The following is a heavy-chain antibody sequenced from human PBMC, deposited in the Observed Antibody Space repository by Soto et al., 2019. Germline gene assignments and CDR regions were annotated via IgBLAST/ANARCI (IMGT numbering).Heavy chain of an antibody. V-gene: IGHV3-48*02. CDR2: ISSSSSTI. D-gene: IGHD3-10*01. CDR1: GSTFISYS. CDR3: ARDAGSLLWFGELSVY. Sequence: EVQLVESGGGLVQPGGSLRLSCEASGSTFISYSMNWVGQAPGKGLEWVSYISSSSSTIYYADSVKGRFTISRDNAKNSLYLQMNSLRDEDTAVYYCARDAGSLLWFGELSVYWGQGTLVTVSS. J-gene: IGHJ4*02.